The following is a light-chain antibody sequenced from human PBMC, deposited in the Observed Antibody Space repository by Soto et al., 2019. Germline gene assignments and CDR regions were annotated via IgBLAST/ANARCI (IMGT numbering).Light chain of an antibody. CDR2: DTS. CDR1: TGAVTSGHY. CDR3: LLSSSGARQKV. J-gene: IGLJ1*01. Sequence: QAVVTQEPSLTVSPGGTVTLTCGSSTGAVTSGHYPYWFQQKPGQAPRTLIYDTSNKHSWTPARFSGSLLGGKAALTLSGAQPEDEADYYCLLSSSGARQKVFGTGTKVTVL. V-gene: IGLV7-46*01.